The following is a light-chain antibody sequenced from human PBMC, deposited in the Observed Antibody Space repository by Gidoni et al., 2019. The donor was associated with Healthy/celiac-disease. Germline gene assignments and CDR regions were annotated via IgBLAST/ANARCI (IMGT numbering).Light chain of an antibody. Sequence: EIVLTQYPATLSLSPGERATLSCRASQSVSSNLAWYQQKPGQAPRLLIYDASNSATGIPARFSGSGSGTDFTLTISSLEPEDFAVYYCQQRSNWPPKYTFGQGTKLEIK. CDR2: DAS. J-gene: IGKJ2*01. CDR3: QQRSNWPPKYT. V-gene: IGKV3-11*01. CDR1: QSVSSN.